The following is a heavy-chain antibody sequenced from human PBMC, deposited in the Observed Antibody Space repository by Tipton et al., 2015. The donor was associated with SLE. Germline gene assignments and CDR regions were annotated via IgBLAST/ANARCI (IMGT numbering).Heavy chain of an antibody. CDR1: GFTFGTSW. Sequence: SLRLSCEASGFTFGTSWMRWVRQAPGKGLAWLANIKEDGSQKSYVDSVGGRFTISRDNAKNSLYLEMNSLRVEDTAVYYCVRPGWTGYFYWGQGTLVTVSS. J-gene: IGHJ4*02. CDR3: VRPGWTGYFY. V-gene: IGHV3-7*01. D-gene: IGHD3/OR15-3a*01. CDR2: IKEDGSQK.